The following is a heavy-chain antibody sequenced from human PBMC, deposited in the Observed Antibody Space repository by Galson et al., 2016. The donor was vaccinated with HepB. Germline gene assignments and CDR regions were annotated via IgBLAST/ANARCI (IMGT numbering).Heavy chain of an antibody. J-gene: IGHJ3*02. CDR2: IIPMFGRE. V-gene: IGHV1-69*01. Sequence: CKASGGTFSSYAISWVRQAPGQGLEWMGGIIPMFGRENYAQKFQGRVTITADESTSTAYMELSSLRSEDTAVYYCAGGRYYDSSGNYDAFDIWGRGTMVTVSS. CDR3: AGGRYYDSSGNYDAFDI. D-gene: IGHD3-22*01. CDR1: GGTFSSYA.